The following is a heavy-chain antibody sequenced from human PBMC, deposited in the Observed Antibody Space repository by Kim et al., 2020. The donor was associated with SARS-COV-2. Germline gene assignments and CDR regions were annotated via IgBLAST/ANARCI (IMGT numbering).Heavy chain of an antibody. J-gene: IGHJ6*02. CDR3: ARDGMDV. Sequence: RSLCSACAASGFTFSSYGMHWVRQAPGKGLEWVAVISYDGSNKYYADSVKGRFTISRDNSKNTLYLQMNSLRAEDTAVYYCARDGMDVWGQGTKVTV. CDR2: ISYDGSNK. CDR1: GFTFSSYG. V-gene: IGHV3-33*05.